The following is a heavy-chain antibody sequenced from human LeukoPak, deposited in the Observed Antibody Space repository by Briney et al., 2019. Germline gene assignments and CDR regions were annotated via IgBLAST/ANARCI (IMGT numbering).Heavy chain of an antibody. Sequence: GGSLRLSCSASGFSFSICSMHWVRQAPGKGLAYVSAISNNGDHTNYADSVKGRFTISRDNSKNTLYLQMSSLRAEDTAVYYCVKATVTSSYFDYFDSWGQGTRVTVSS. J-gene: IGHJ4*02. CDR1: GFSFSICS. V-gene: IGHV3-64D*09. CDR2: ISNNGDHT. CDR3: VKATVTSSYFDYFDS. D-gene: IGHD4-17*01.